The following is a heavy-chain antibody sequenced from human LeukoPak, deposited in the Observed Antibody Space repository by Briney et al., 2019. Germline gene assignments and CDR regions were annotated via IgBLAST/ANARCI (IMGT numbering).Heavy chain of an antibody. D-gene: IGHD3-3*01. Sequence: SETLSLTCTVSGGSISNHYWSWIRQSPGKGLEWIGYVHYTGSINYNPSLKSRVTTSVDTSNNQFSLKLSSVTAADTAVYYCAKASASDPYVFWSGCDYWGPGSLFTVSS. CDR3: AKASASDPYVFWSGCDY. J-gene: IGHJ4*02. CDR1: GGSISNHY. V-gene: IGHV4-59*08. CDR2: VHYTGSI.